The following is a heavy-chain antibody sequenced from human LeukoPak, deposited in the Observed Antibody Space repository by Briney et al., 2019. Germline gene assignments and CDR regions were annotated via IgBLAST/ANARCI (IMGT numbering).Heavy chain of an antibody. J-gene: IGHJ1*01. V-gene: IGHV4-59*08. D-gene: IGHD1-26*01. Sequence: PSETLSLTCTVSGDSISRFHWSWIRQPPEKRLEWIGYIYYSGNTNYNPSLKSRATISLAASKNQFSLKLSSVTATDTAVYYCATLAVGAGGPEFQHWGQGSLVTVSS. CDR2: IYYSGNT. CDR1: GDSISRFH. CDR3: ATLAVGAGGPEFQH.